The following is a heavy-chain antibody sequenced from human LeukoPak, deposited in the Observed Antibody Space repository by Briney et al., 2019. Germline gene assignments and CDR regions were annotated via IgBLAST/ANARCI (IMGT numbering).Heavy chain of an antibody. CDR1: GFTFDDYA. CDR2: ISWNSGSI. CDR3: AKDTKYSSSWGPNYYYYYGMGV. V-gene: IGHV3-9*01. D-gene: IGHD6-13*01. Sequence: PGGSLRLSCAASGFTFDDYAMHWVRQAPGKGLEWVSGISWNSGSIGYADSVKGRFTISRDNAKNSLYLQMNSLRAEDTALYYCAKDTKYSSSWGPNYYYYYGMGVWGQGTTVTVSS. J-gene: IGHJ6*02.